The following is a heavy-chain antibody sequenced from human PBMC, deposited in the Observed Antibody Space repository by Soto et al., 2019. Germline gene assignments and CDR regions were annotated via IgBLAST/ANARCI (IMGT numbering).Heavy chain of an antibody. J-gene: IGHJ5*02. CDR1: GFTFSDYY. Sequence: PGGSLRLSCAASGFTFSDYYMSWIRQAPGKGLEWVSYISSSSSYTNYADSVKGRFTISRDNAKNSLYLQMNSLRAEDTAVYYCAREKVAAAPESNRFDPWGQGTLVTVSS. CDR3: AREKVAAAPESNRFDP. CDR2: ISSSSSYT. D-gene: IGHD6-25*01. V-gene: IGHV3-11*06.